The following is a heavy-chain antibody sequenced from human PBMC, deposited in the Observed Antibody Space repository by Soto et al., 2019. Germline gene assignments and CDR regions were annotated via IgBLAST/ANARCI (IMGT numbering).Heavy chain of an antibody. J-gene: IGHJ4*02. D-gene: IGHD6-19*01. V-gene: IGHV1-69*01. Sequence: QVQLVQSGAEVKKPGSSVKVSCKASGGNFSSYAISWVRQAPGQGLEWMGGLIPIFGTANSAQKFQGRVTITADESTSTAYMELSSLRSEDTAVYSCARGGGQWLLPFDYWGQGTLVTVSS. CDR1: GGNFSSYA. CDR3: ARGGGQWLLPFDY. CDR2: LIPIFGTA.